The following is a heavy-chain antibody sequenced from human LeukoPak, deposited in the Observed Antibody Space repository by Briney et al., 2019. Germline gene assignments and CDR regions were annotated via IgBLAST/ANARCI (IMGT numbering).Heavy chain of an antibody. V-gene: IGHV1-3*01. Sequence: ASVKVSCKASGYTFTSYAVHWVRQAPGQRLEWMGWINAGNGNTKYSQKFQGRVTITRDTSASTAYMELSSLRSEDTAVYYCARERGYINWFDPWGQGTLVTVSS. J-gene: IGHJ5*02. CDR2: INAGNGNT. D-gene: IGHD5-18*01. CDR1: GYTFTSYA. CDR3: ARERGYINWFDP.